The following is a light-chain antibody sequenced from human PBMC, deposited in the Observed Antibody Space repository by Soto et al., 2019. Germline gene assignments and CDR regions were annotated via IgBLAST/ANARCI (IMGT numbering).Light chain of an antibody. V-gene: IGLV2-14*01. CDR3: ASYTDSTIVM. CDR2: DVS. CDR1: SSDVGDYNY. Sequence: QSALTQPASVSGCPGQSITISCTGTSSDVGDYNYVSWYQQHPGKAPKLMIYDVSHRPSGVSSRFSGSKSGNTASLTISGLHAEDEADYYCASYTDSTIVMFGGGTKLTVL. J-gene: IGLJ3*02.